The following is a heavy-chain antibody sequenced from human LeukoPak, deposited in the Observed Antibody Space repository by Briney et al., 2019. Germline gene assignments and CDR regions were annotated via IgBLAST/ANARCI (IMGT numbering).Heavy chain of an antibody. CDR3: ARSPADSWSNWFDP. Sequence: SETLSLTCTVSSGSISTYYWSWIRQPPGKGLEWIGYIHYSGTTNYNPSLRSRVTISVDTSKNQFPLKLSSVTAADTAVYYCARSPADSWSNWFDPWGQGTLVTVSS. D-gene: IGHD2-2*01. V-gene: IGHV4-59*08. CDR1: SGSISTYY. CDR2: IHYSGTT. J-gene: IGHJ5*02.